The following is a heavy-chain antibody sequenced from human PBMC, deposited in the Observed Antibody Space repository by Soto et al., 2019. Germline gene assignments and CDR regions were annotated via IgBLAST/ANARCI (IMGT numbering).Heavy chain of an antibody. CDR1: GFTFSSYW. CDR2: INQDGSEK. CDR3: AREGTYSSSFY. V-gene: IGHV3-7*01. D-gene: IGHD6-6*01. J-gene: IGHJ4*02. Sequence: GSLRLSCAASGFTFSSYWMSWVRQAPGKGLEWVANINQDGSEKYSVDSVKGRFTISRDNARNSLYLQMNSLRAEDTAVYYCAREGTYSSSFYWGQGTLVTVSS.